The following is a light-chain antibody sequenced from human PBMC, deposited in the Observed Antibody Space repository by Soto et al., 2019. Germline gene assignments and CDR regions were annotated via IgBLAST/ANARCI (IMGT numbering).Light chain of an antibody. CDR1: SSNIGAGYD. V-gene: IGLV1-40*01. J-gene: IGLJ2*01. CDR3: QSYDSSLSGSDVV. Sequence: QSVLTQPPSVSGAPGQRDTISCTGSSSNIGAGYDVHWYQQLPGTAPKLLIYGNSNRPSRVPDRFSGSKSGTSASLAITGLQAEDEADYYCQSYDSSLSGSDVVFGGGTKLTVL. CDR2: GNS.